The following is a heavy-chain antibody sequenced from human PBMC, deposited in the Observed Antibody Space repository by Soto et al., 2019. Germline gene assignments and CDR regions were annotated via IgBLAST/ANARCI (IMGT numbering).Heavy chain of an antibody. Sequence: QVQLVQSGAEVKKPGASVKVSCKASGYTFNSYGISWVRQAPGQGLEWMGWISAYNGNTNYAQKLQGRVTMTTDTSTSRAYMGLRSLRSDDTAVYDWARVKGSGWLNGFDPWGQGTPVTVSS. CDR3: ARVKGSGWLNGFDP. CDR1: GYTFNSYG. V-gene: IGHV1-18*01. D-gene: IGHD6-19*01. CDR2: ISAYNGNT. J-gene: IGHJ5*02.